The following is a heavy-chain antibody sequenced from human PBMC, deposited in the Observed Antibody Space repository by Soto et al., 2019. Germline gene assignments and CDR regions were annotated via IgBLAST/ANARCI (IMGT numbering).Heavy chain of an antibody. Sequence: PGGSLRLSCAASGFTFSSYGMHWVRQAPGKGLEWVAVIWYDGSNKYYADSVKGRFTISRDNSKNTLYLQMNSLRAEDTAVYYCARDGVAGLNWFDPWGQGTLVTVSS. CDR3: ARDGVAGLNWFDP. CDR1: GFTFSSYG. V-gene: IGHV3-33*01. D-gene: IGHD6-19*01. J-gene: IGHJ5*02. CDR2: IWYDGSNK.